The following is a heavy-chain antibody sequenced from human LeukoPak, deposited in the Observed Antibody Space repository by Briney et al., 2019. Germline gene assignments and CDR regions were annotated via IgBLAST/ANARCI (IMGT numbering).Heavy chain of an antibody. CDR2: ISSSSSYI. J-gene: IGHJ4*02. D-gene: IGHD6-6*01. V-gene: IGHV3-21*01. CDR1: GFTFSSYS. Sequence: GGSLRLSCAASGFTFSSYSLNWVRQAPGKGLEWVSSISSSSSYIYYADSVKGRFTISRDNAKNSLYLQMNSLRAEDTAVYYCARDCHMDSSSCFDYWGQGTLVTVSS. CDR3: ARDCHMDSSSCFDY.